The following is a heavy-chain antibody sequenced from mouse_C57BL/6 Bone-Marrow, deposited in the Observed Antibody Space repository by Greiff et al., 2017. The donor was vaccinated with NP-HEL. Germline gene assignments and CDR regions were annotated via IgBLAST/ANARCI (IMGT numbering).Heavy chain of an antibody. CDR1: GYTFTSYW. CDR3: TRSPGSSHWYFDV. CDR2: IYPGNSDT. D-gene: IGHD1-1*01. J-gene: IGHJ1*03. Sequence: EVQLQQSGTVLARPGASVKMSCKTSGYTFTSYWMHWVKQRPGQGLEWIGAIYPGNSDTSYNQKFKGKAKLTAVTSASTAYMELSSLTNEDSAVYYCTRSPGSSHWYFDVWGTGTTVTVSS. V-gene: IGHV1-5*01.